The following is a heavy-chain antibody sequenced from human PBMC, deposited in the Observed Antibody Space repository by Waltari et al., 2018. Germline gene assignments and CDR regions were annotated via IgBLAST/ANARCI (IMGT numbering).Heavy chain of an antibody. CDR2: IYDSGIT. D-gene: IGHD5-18*01. J-gene: IGHJ4*02. V-gene: IGHV3-66*02. Sequence: EVQLVESGGGLVHPGGSLRLSCAASGFTVSSNHMSWVRQDPGKGLEWGSLIYDSGITYYPDSVRGRFTISIDNSKNTVHLQLNSLRVEDTAIYYCARARDEETAMVYFDRWGQGTLVSVSS. CDR3: ARARDEETAMVYFDR. CDR1: GFTVSSNH.